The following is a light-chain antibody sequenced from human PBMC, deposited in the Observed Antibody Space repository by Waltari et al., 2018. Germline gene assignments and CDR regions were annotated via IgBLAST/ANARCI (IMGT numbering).Light chain of an antibody. CDR2: AAS. Sequence: DVQLTQSPSSLSASVGDRVTITCRASQSISDYLNWYQVKPGKAPSLLIYAASRLQSGVQSRFSGRGSGTDFTLTISSLQPEDFASYYCQQSYSTLALTFGGGTKVE. V-gene: IGKV1-39*01. CDR1: QSISDY. CDR3: QQSYSTLALT. J-gene: IGKJ4*01.